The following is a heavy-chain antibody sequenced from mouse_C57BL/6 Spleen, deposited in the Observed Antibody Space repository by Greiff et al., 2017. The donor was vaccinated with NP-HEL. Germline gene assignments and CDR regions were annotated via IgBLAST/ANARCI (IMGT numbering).Heavy chain of an antibody. D-gene: IGHD4-1*01. CDR1: GYTFTDYY. Sequence: EVKLQQSGPELVKPGASVKISCKASGYTFTDYYMNWVKQSHGKSLEWIGDINPNNGGTSYNQKFKGKATLTVDKSSSTAYMELRSLTSEDSAVYYCARGGNLELGRSGAMDYWGQGTSVTVSS. CDR3: ARGGNLELGRSGAMDY. V-gene: IGHV1-26*01. J-gene: IGHJ4*01. CDR2: INPNNGGT.